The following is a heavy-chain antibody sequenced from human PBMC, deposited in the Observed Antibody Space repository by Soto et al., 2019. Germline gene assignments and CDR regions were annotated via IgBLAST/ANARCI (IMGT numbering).Heavy chain of an antibody. CDR3: ARGRQRSLDY. J-gene: IGHJ4*02. CDR1: GESISSADFY. CDR2: MRHSGST. V-gene: IGHV4-31*03. D-gene: IGHD5-18*01. Sequence: TLSLTCTVSGESISSADFYWSWIRQHPGKGLEWIGYMRHSGSTNYNPSLKSRVTISVDTSKNQFSLKLTSVTAADTAVYYCARGRQRSLDYWGQGTLVTVSS.